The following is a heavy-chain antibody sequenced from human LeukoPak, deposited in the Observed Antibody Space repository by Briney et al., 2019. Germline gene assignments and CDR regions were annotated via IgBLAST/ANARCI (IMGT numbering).Heavy chain of an antibody. CDR3: ARGPGSSGGAYVGDY. V-gene: IGHV3-74*01. J-gene: IGHJ4*01. CDR2: VDGGGSST. D-gene: IGHD6-19*01. CDR1: GFTFSNHW. Sequence: GGSLRLSCAASGFTFSNHWMHWVRHVPGKGPVWVSRVDGGGSSTSYADSVKGRFSISRDNAKSTLYLQMNSLIVEDTAAYYCARGPGSSGGAYVGDYWGHGTLVTVSS.